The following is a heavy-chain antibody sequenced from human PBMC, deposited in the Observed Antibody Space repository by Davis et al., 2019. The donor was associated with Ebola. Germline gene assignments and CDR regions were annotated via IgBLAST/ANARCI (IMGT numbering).Heavy chain of an antibody. V-gene: IGHV5-51*01. CDR2: IYTGDSDT. J-gene: IGHJ3*02. CDR1: GYSFADQW. CDR3: ASLRRTITGMDDGFDI. D-gene: IGHD2-8*02. Sequence: GESLKISCKGSGYSFADQWIGWVRQMPGKGLEWMGLIYTGDSDTRYSPSFRGQVTISADKSIKTAFLHWSSLKASDTATYYCASLRRTITGMDDGFDIWGQGTMVTVSS.